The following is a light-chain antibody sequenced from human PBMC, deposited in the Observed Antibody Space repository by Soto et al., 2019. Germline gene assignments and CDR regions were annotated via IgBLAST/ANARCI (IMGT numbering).Light chain of an antibody. CDR3: AAWDSSLGVVV. Sequence: QSALTQPASVSGSPGQSITISCTGASSDVGLYDFVSWYQHHPGKAPKLLIFEVSYRPSGVSSRFSGSKSGNTASLTISGLQAEDEADYYCAAWDSSLGVVVFGGGTKLTVL. J-gene: IGLJ2*01. CDR1: SSDVGLYDF. V-gene: IGLV2-14*01. CDR2: EVS.